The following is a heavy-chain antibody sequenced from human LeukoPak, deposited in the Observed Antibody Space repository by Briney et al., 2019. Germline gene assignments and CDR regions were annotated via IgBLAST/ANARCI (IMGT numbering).Heavy chain of an antibody. CDR2: IYLGDSDT. J-gene: IGHJ4*02. D-gene: IGHD2-15*01. V-gene: IGHV5-51*01. Sequence: GESLKISCKGSGYSFTNYWIGWVRQMAGKRLEWMGIIYLGDSDTRYSLSFPGQFTISADKPISTAYLQWSSLKASDTAMYYCARSPLGYCSGDSCPYFEYWGQGTLVTVSS. CDR3: ARSPLGYCSGDSCPYFEY. CDR1: GYSFTNYW.